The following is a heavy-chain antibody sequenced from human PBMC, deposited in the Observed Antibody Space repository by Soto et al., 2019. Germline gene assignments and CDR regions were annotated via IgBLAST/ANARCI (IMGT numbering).Heavy chain of an antibody. V-gene: IGHV2-70*04. CDR2: IDWDDDK. D-gene: IGHD1-7*01. CDR3: ALGTLDYNYGMDV. J-gene: IGHJ6*02. Sequence: SGPTLVNPTPTLTLTCTFAGFSLSTSGMRVSWIRQPPGKALEWLARIDWDDDKFYSTSLKTRLSISKDTSKNQVVLTMTNMDAVDTATYYCALGTLDYNYGMDVLGQGTPGTVSS. CDR1: GFSLSTSGMR.